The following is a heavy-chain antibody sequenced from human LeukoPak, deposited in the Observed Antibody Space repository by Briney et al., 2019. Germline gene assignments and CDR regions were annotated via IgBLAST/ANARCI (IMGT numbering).Heavy chain of an antibody. D-gene: IGHD3-3*01. CDR2: IYHSGST. J-gene: IGHJ4*02. V-gene: IGHV4-39*01. CDR1: GGSISSSSYY. Sequence: SETLSLTCTVSGGSISSSSYYWGWIRQPPGKGLEWIGSIYHSGSTYYNPSLKSRVTISVDTSKNQFSLKLSSVTAADTAVYYCASLYYDFWSGYPKADFDYWGQGTLVTVSS. CDR3: ASLYYDFWSGYPKADFDY.